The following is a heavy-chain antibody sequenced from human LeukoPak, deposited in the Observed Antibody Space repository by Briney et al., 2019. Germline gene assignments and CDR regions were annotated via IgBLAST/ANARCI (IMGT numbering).Heavy chain of an antibody. CDR1: GGSFSGYY. CDR3: ARGSPYYYDSSGSPGYAFDI. D-gene: IGHD3-22*01. Sequence: PSETLSLTCAVYGGSFSGYYWSWIRQPPGKGLEWIGEINHSGSTNYNPSLKSRVTISVDTSKNQFPLKLSSVTAADTAVYYCARGSPYYYDSSGSPGYAFDIWGQGTMVTVSS. J-gene: IGHJ3*02. CDR2: INHSGST. V-gene: IGHV4-34*01.